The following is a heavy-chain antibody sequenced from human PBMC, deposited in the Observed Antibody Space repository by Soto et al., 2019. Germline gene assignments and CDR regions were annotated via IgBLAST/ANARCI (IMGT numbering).Heavy chain of an antibody. D-gene: IGHD6-13*01. CDR2: IKRDENSA. Sequence: EVQLLESGGGLVQPGGSLRLSCAASGITFSSYAMSWVRQAPGKGLEWVSRIKRDENSANYADSVKGRFTISRDNAKDTLYLQMNSLRAEDTAIYFCARERAHPSYSTSWYSGYYSGMDVWGQGTTVTVSS. CDR1: GITFSSYA. CDR3: ARERAHPSYSTSWYSGYYSGMDV. J-gene: IGHJ6*02. V-gene: IGHV3-23*01.